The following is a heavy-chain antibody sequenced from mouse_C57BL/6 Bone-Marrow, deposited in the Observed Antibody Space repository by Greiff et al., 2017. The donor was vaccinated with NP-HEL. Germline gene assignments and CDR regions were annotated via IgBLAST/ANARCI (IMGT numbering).Heavy chain of an antibody. D-gene: IGHD1-1*01. Sequence: VTLKVSGAELVRPGASVKLSCTASGFNIKDDYMHWVKQRPEQGLEWIGWIDPENGDTEYASKFQGKATITADTSSNTAYLQLSSLTSEDTAVYYCTFSYYYGSRLYAMDYWGQGTSVTVSS. CDR2: IDPENGDT. V-gene: IGHV14-4*01. CDR3: TFSYYYGSRLYAMDY. CDR1: GFNIKDDY. J-gene: IGHJ4*01.